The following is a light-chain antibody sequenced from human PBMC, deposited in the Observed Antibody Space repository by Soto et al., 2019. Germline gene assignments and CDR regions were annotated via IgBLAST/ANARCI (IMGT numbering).Light chain of an antibody. CDR2: GTS. CDR1: QSVGSNY. J-gene: IGKJ1*01. Sequence: EIVLTQSPGTLSLSPGERATLSCRASQSVGSNYLAWYQQKPGQTPRLLIYGTSSRATGIPDRCTGSGSGTDFTLTISRLEPEDFAVYYCQQYGSSPRTFGQGTKVDIK. CDR3: QQYGSSPRT. V-gene: IGKV3-20*01.